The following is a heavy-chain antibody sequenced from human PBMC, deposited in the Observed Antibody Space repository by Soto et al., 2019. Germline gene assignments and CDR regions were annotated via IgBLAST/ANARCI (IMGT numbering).Heavy chain of an antibody. D-gene: IGHD1-1*01. CDR3: AKDRGQLERDAFDI. J-gene: IGHJ3*02. CDR2: ISYDGSNK. V-gene: IGHV3-30*18. CDR1: GFTFSSYG. Sequence: GGSLRLSCAASGFTFSSYGMHWVRQAPGKGLEWVAVISYDGSNKYYADSVKGRFTISRDNSKNTLYLQMNSLRAEDTAVYYCAKDRGQLERDAFDIWGQGTMVTVSS.